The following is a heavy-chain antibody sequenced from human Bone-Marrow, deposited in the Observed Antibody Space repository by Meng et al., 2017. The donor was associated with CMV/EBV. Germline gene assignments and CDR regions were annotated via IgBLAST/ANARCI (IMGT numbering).Heavy chain of an antibody. V-gene: IGHV4-59*11. CDR2: IHYTGRA. CDR3: AERGGGY. J-gene: IGHJ4*02. Sequence: QLLMPQSGPGLVKPSETLSLTGWFSGVSISTHYWSWIRQTPGKGLEWIASIHYTGRADYSPSLKSRVTVSVDTSDSQLSLKLSSVTTADTAMYYCAERGGGYWGQGILVTVPS. D-gene: IGHD1-1*01. CDR1: GVSISTHY.